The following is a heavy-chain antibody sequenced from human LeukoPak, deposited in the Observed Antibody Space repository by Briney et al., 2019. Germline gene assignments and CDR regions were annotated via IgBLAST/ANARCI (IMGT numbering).Heavy chain of an antibody. CDR3: AREATCSSTSCSVDY. Sequence: ASVKVPCKASGYTFTSYGISWVRQAPGQGLEWMGWISAYNGNTNYAQKLQGRVTMTTDTSTSTAYMELRSLRSDDTAVYYCAREATCSSTSCSVDYWGQGTLVTVSS. V-gene: IGHV1-18*01. CDR2: ISAYNGNT. CDR1: GYTFTSYG. D-gene: IGHD2-2*01. J-gene: IGHJ4*02.